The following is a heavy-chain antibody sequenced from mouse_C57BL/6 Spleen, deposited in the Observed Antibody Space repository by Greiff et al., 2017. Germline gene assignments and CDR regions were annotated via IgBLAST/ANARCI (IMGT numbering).Heavy chain of an antibody. Sequence: QVQLKEPGAELVKPGASVKLSCKASGYTFTSYWMHWVKQRPGRGLEWIGRIDPNSGGTKYNEKFKSKATLTVDKPSSTAYMQLSSLTSEDAAVYYCARSGITTVAKYLDYWGQGTTLTVSS. J-gene: IGHJ2*01. V-gene: IGHV1-72*01. CDR1: GYTFTSYW. CDR2: IDPNSGGT. CDR3: ARSGITTVAKYLDY. D-gene: IGHD1-1*01.